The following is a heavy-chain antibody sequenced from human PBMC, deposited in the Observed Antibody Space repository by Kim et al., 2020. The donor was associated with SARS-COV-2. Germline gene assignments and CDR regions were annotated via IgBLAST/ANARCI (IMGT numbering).Heavy chain of an antibody. J-gene: IGHJ6*02. CDR2: IYYSGST. D-gene: IGHD1-1*01. CDR1: GGSISSGGYY. V-gene: IGHV4-31*03. Sequence: SETLSLTCTVSGGSISSGGYYWSWIRQHPGKGLEWIGYIYYSGSTYYNPSLKSRVTISVDTSKNQFSLKQSSVNAADTAVYYCARDPLENPVPLRYYYYYAMDVCGQRTTVTVSS. CDR3: ARDPLENPVPLRYYYYYAMDV.